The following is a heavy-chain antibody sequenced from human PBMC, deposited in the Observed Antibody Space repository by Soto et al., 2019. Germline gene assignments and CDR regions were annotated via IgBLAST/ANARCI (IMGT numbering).Heavy chain of an antibody. J-gene: IGHJ6*02. V-gene: IGHV5-51*01. CDR1: GYSFTPYS. D-gene: IGHD6-19*01. CDR3: ARSRRGAYSSGWYSPSGYYNYGIDV. CDR2: IYPGDSDT. Sequence: GESLKISGKASGYSFTPYSIGCVRQMPGKGLEWMGIIYPGDSDTKYSPSLQGQVTISADTSISTAYLQWTSLKASDTAMYYCARSRRGAYSSGWYSPSGYYNYGIDVWGQGTKVTVSS.